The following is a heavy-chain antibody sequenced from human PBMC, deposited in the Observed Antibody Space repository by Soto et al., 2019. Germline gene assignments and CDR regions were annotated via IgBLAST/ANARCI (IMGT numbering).Heavy chain of an antibody. J-gene: IGHJ4*02. Sequence: QVQLVQSGAEVKKPGASVKLSCRTSGYTFTHYYIHWVRQAPGQGLEWLGIINPASGSTNYAQDFQGRVTLTMDTSTTTVYMDLSGLGAEDTAIFYWARDLAAGDHWGQGTLVTVSS. D-gene: IGHD6-13*01. V-gene: IGHV1-46*01. CDR2: INPASGST. CDR3: ARDLAAGDH. CDR1: GYTFTHYY.